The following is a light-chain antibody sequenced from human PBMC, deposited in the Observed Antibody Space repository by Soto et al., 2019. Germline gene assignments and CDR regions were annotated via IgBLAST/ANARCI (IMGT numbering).Light chain of an antibody. V-gene: IGKV1-39*01. J-gene: IGKJ1*01. Sequence: DIQMTQSPASLSASVGDRVTMTCRASRSISRYLSWYQQKPGKAPNLLIFDTSTLQSGVPSRFSGSGSGTDFSLTISSLQPEDFATYYCQQSDSTPWTFGQGTKVDIK. CDR2: DTS. CDR3: QQSDSTPWT. CDR1: RSISRY.